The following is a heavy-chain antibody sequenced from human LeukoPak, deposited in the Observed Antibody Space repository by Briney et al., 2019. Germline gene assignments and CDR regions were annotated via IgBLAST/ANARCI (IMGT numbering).Heavy chain of an antibody. D-gene: IGHD6-19*01. CDR1: GVSISSYY. CDR2: IYTTGSA. V-gene: IGHV4-4*07. J-gene: IGHJ4*02. CDR3: ARQSVAVAGRGNFDY. Sequence: KTSETLSLTCAISGVSISSYYWSWVRQPAGKGLEWIGRIYTTGSADYNPSLKSRVTMSVDTSKNQFSLKLSSVTAADTAVYYCARQSVAVAGRGNFDYWGQGTLVTVSS.